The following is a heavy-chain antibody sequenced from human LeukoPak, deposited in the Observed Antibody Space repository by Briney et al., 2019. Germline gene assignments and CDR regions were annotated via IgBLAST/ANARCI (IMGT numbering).Heavy chain of an antibody. J-gene: IGHJ4*02. CDR3: TTPSGDSSWFFDY. V-gene: IGHV3-15*01. D-gene: IGHD6-13*01. CDR2: IRSKTDGGTT. Sequence: PGGSLRLSCAASGFTFSSYAMSWVRQDPGKGLEWVGRIRSKTDGGTTDYAAPVKGRFTISRDDSKNTLYLQMNSLKTEDTAVYYCTTPSGDSSWFFDYWGQGTLVTVSS. CDR1: GFTFSSYA.